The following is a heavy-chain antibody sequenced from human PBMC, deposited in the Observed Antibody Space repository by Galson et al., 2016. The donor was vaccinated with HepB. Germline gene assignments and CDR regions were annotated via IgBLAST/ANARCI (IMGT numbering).Heavy chain of an antibody. D-gene: IGHD6-13*01. CDR3: AKWSDSAATY. J-gene: IGHJ4*02. CDR1: GFTFSRYD. CDR2: ISSDGRNK. Sequence: SLRLSCAASGFTFSRYDMHWVRQAPDKGLEWVAVISSDGRNKYYADAVKGRFTISRDNSKNTLYLQMSSLTAEDTAVYYCAKWSDSAATYWGQGALVTVSS. V-gene: IGHV3-30*07.